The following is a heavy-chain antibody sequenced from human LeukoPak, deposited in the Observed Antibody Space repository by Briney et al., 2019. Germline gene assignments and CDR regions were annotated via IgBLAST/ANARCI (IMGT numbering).Heavy chain of an antibody. CDR2: INPNSGGT. CDR1: GYTFTGYY. J-gene: IGHJ4*02. V-gene: IGHV1-2*02. D-gene: IGHD1-26*01. CDR3: ARMFLRGSVGATRGVGY. Sequence: ASVKVSCKASGYTFTGYYMHWVRQAPGQGLEWMGWINPNSGGTNYAQKFQDRVTMTRDTSISTAYMEPSRLRSDDTAVYYCARMFLRGSVGATRGVGYWGQGTLVTVSS.